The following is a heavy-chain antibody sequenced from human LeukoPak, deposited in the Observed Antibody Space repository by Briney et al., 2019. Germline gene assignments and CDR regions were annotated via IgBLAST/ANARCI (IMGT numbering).Heavy chain of an antibody. D-gene: IGHD3-10*01. J-gene: IGHJ3*01. V-gene: IGHV3-7*01. CDR1: GFTFSSYG. CDR2: INRDGSEK. CDR3: ARGSTMDYYNFDV. Sequence: PGGSLRLSCSASGFTFSSYGMHWVRQAPGKGLEWVGNINRDGSEKYYVDSVKGRFTLSRDIAENSLFMQLNSLRADDTALYYCARGSTMDYYNFDVWGQGTMVTVSS.